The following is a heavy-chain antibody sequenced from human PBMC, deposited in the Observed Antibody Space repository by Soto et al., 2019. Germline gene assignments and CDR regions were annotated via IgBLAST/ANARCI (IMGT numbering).Heavy chain of an antibody. D-gene: IGHD2-15*01. Sequence: SGPTLVNPTQTLTLTCTFSGVSLSTSGLGVGWIRQPPGNALEWLALIYWNDDERYSPSLKSRLTITKDTSKNQVVLTMTNMDPVDTATYYCAHKPGGFIFPYFFDYWGQGTRGTVSA. CDR2: IYWNDDE. CDR3: AHKPGGFIFPYFFDY. CDR1: GVSLSTSGLG. J-gene: IGHJ4*02. V-gene: IGHV2-5*01.